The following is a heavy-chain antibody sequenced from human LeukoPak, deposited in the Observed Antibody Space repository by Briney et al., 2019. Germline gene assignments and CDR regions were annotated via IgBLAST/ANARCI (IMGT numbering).Heavy chain of an antibody. CDR1: GFTFSTYG. J-gene: IGHJ4*02. Sequence: GGSLRLSCAASGFTFSTYGMHWVRQAPGKGLEWVAVISYDGSNKYYADSVEGRFTISRDNSKNTLFLQMNSLRDEDTAVYYCARSDDYGDSNWGQGTLVTVSS. D-gene: IGHD4-17*01. CDR2: ISYDGSNK. CDR3: ARSDDYGDSN. V-gene: IGHV3-30*19.